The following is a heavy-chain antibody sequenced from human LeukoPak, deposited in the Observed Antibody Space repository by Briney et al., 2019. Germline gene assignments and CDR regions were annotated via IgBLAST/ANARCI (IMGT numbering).Heavy chain of an antibody. CDR2: IYYSGST. V-gene: IGHV4-59*01. Sequence: PSETLSLTCTVSGGSISSYYWSWIRQPPGKGLEWTGYIYYSGSTNYNPSLKSRVTISVDTSKNQFSLKLSSVTAADTAVYYCARVPVQRDSSGYEPYYYGMDVWGQGTTVTVSS. J-gene: IGHJ6*02. D-gene: IGHD3-22*01. CDR3: ARVPVQRDSSGYEPYYYGMDV. CDR1: GGSISSYY.